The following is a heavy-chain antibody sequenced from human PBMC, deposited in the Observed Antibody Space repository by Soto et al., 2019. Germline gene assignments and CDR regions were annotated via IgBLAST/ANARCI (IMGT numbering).Heavy chain of an antibody. J-gene: IGHJ6*02. CDR3: ARVIGYGSGSYWLYYYGMDV. V-gene: IGHV4-61*01. CDR2: IYYSGST. D-gene: IGHD3-10*01. CDR1: GGSVSSGSYY. Sequence: QVQLQESGPGLVKPSETLSLTCTVSGGSVSSGSYYWSWIRQPPGKGLEWIGYIYYSGSTNYNPSLKGRVTISVDTSKNQFSLKLSSVTAADTAVYYCARVIGYGSGSYWLYYYGMDVWGQGTTVTVSS.